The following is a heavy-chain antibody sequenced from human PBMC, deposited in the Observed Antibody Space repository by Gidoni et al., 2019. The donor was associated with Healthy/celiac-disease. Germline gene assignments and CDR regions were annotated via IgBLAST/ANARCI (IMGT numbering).Heavy chain of an antibody. CDR3: AKDPVYYDSSGYFPEVWNDAFDI. D-gene: IGHD3-22*01. CDR2: IIGSGGST. CDR1: GFTCSSDA. J-gene: IGHJ3*02. V-gene: IGHV3-23*01. Sequence: EVQLLESGGGLVQPGGSLRLSCAAAGFTCSSDAMSWVSQAPGKGLGWVSAIIGSGGSTYDADSVKGRFTISRDNSKNTLYLQMNSLRAEDTAVYYCAKDPVYYDSSGYFPEVWNDAFDIWGQGTMVTGSS.